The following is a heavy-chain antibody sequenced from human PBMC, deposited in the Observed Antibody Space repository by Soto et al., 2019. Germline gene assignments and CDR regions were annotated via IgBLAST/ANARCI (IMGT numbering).Heavy chain of an antibody. Sequence: GGSLRLSCAASGFTFSSYAMSWVRQAPGKGLEWVSAISGSGGSTYYADSVKGRFTISRDNSKNTLYLQMNSLRAEDKAVYYCAKDPKQLLSSTAGRFYYYGMDVWGQGTTVTVSS. CDR3: AKDPKQLLSSTAGRFYYYGMDV. CDR1: GFTFSSYA. CDR2: ISGSGGST. J-gene: IGHJ6*02. V-gene: IGHV3-23*01. D-gene: IGHD2-2*01.